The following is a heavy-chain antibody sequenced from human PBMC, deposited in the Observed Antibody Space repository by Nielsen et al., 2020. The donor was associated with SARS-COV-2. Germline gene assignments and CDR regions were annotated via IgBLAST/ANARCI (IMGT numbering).Heavy chain of an antibody. Sequence: ASVKVSCKASGYTFTSYGISWVRQAPGQGLEWMGWISAYNGNTNYAQKLQGRVTMTTVTSTSTAYMELRSLRSDDTAVYYCARGSSSYYYRPKADTLYYYYYMDVWGKGTTVTVSS. J-gene: IGHJ6*03. CDR2: ISAYNGNT. V-gene: IGHV1-18*04. CDR3: ARGSSSYYYRPKADTLYYYYYMDV. CDR1: GYTFTSYG. D-gene: IGHD3-10*01.